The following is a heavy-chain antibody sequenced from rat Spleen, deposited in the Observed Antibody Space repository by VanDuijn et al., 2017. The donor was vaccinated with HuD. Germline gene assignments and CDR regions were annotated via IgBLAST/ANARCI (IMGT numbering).Heavy chain of an antibody. J-gene: IGHJ1*01. CDR1: GFTFSDYY. V-gene: IGHV5-20*01. CDR2: ITKDGGSL. CDR3: TTVERTYWYFDF. Sequence: EVQLVESDGGLVQPGRSLKLSCATSGFTFSDYYMAWVRQAPTKGLDWVASITKDGGSLFYRDSVKGRFTVSRDNEQNTLYLQMNSLRSEDTATYYCTTVERTYWYFDFWGPGTMVTVSS.